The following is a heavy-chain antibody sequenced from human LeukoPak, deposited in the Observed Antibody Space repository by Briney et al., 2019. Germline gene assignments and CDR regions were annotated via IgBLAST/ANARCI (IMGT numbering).Heavy chain of an antibody. D-gene: IGHD2-2*01. V-gene: IGHV4-61*01. CDR3: ARGYCGSTSCYGVFDY. Sequence: SETLSLTCTVSGGSVTSDIYYWSWIRQPPGKGLEWIGCIYNSGSTNYNPSLKSRVTISVDTSKPQSSLRLSSVTAADTAVYYCARGYCGSTSCYGVFDYWGQGTLVTVSS. CDR1: GGSVTSDIYY. CDR2: IYNSGST. J-gene: IGHJ4*02.